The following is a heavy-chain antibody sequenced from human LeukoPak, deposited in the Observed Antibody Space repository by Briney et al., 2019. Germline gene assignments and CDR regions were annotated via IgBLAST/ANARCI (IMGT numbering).Heavy chain of an antibody. V-gene: IGHV4-4*09. CDR1: GGSISSYY. Sequence: PSETLSLTCTVSGGSISSYYWSWIRQPPGKGLEWIGYIYTSGSTNYNPSLKSRVTISVDTSKNQFSLKLSSVTAADTAVYYCARLNYGSGAFDYWGQGTTVTVSS. CDR3: ARLNYGSGAFDY. D-gene: IGHD3-10*01. J-gene: IGHJ4*03. CDR2: IYTSGST.